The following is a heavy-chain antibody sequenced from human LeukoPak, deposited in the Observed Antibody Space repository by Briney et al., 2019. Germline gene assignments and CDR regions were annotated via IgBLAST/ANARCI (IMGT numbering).Heavy chain of an antibody. CDR2: INPNSGGT. D-gene: IGHD3-10*01. J-gene: IGHJ4*02. CDR3: ARGGHITMVRGVIIYFDY. CDR1: GYTFTGYY. Sequence: GASVKVSCKASGYTFTGYYMHWVRQAPGQGLEWMGWINPNSGGTNYAQKFQGRVTMTRDTSISTAYMELSRLGSDDPAVYYCARGGHITMVRGVIIYFDYWGQGTLVTVSS. V-gene: IGHV1-2*02.